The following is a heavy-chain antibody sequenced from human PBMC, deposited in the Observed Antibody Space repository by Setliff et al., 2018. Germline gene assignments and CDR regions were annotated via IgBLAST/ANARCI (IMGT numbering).Heavy chain of an antibody. Sequence: SVKVSCKASGYTFTKYGINWVRQAPGQGLEWMGGIIPILGIANYAQKFQGRVTITADKSTSTAYMELSSLRSEDTAVYYCARDYDILAGLDYWGQGTLVTVSS. CDR3: ARDYDILAGLDY. V-gene: IGHV1-69*10. CDR1: GYTFTKYG. CDR2: IIPILGIA. J-gene: IGHJ4*02. D-gene: IGHD3-9*01.